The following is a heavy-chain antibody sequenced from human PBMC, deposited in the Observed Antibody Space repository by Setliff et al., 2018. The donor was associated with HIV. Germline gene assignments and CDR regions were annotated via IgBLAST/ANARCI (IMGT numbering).Heavy chain of an antibody. D-gene: IGHD3-16*01. CDR3: ARGGANPSWFDS. J-gene: IGHJ5*01. Sequence: GGSLRLSCAASGFTFDDYTMHWVRQAPGKGLVWVFGMNTDGSSTRYADSVKGRFTNSRDNAKNTLYLQMDSLRAEDTAVYYCARGGANPSWFDSWGQGTLVTVSS. CDR2: MNTDGSST. CDR1: GFTFDDYT. V-gene: IGHV3-74*01.